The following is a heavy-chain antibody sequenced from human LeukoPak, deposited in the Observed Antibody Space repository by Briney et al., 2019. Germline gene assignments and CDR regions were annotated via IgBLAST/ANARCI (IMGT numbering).Heavy chain of an antibody. Sequence: SETLSLTCTVSGGSISSYYWSWIRQPAGKGLEVIGRIYTSGSTNYNPSLKSRVTMSVDTSKNQFSLKLSSVTAADTAVYYCASLLGYCSGGSCYDYWGQGTLVTVSS. CDR3: ASLLGYCSGGSCYDY. CDR1: GGSISSYY. J-gene: IGHJ4*02. D-gene: IGHD2-15*01. CDR2: IYTSGST. V-gene: IGHV4-4*07.